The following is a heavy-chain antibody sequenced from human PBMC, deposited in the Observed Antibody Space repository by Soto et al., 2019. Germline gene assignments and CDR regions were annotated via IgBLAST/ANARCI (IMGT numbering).Heavy chain of an antibody. CDR1: GYTFTSYG. CDR3: ARDLYYYDSSGYFYDY. J-gene: IGHJ4*02. CDR2: ISAYNGNT. Sequence: QVQLVQSGAEVKKPGASVKVSCKASGYTFTSYGISWVRQAPGQGLEWMGWISAYNGNTNYAQKLQGRVTMTTDTSTSTAYLELRSLRSDDTAVYYCARDLYYYDSSGYFYDYWGQGTLVTVSS. D-gene: IGHD3-22*01. V-gene: IGHV1-18*04.